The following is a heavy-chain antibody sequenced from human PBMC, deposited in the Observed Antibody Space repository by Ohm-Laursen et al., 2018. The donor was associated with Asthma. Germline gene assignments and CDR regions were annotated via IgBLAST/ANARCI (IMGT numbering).Heavy chain of an antibody. J-gene: IGHJ4*02. CDR3: ARGTFYYESTGYYFFDH. D-gene: IGHD3-22*01. Sequence: TLSLTCTVSGDSISSGNNYWSWIRQHPGKGLEWIWYIYYSGITYSNPSLRSRVSISVDTSKNQFSLKLSPVTAADTAVYYCARGTFYYESTGYYFFDHWGQGALVTVSS. CDR1: GDSISSGNNY. V-gene: IGHV4-31*03. CDR2: IYYSGIT.